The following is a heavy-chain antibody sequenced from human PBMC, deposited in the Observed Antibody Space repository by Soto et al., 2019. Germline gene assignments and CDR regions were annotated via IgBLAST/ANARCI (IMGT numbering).Heavy chain of an antibody. CDR3: ARWGYDFLSSDTLSTDFYI. D-gene: IGHD3-3*01. J-gene: IGHJ3*02. CDR2: TYYSGST. CDR1: GGSISSYY. V-gene: IGHV4-59*01. Sequence: SETLSLTCTVSGGSISSYYWSWIRQPPGKGLEWIGYTYYSGSTNYNPSLKSRVTISVDTSKNQFSLKLSSVTAADTAVYYCARWGYDFLSSDTLSTDFYIRGQGTMVTVSS.